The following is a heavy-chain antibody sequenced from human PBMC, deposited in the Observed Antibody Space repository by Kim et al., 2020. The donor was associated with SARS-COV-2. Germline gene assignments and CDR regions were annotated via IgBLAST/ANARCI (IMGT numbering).Heavy chain of an antibody. J-gene: IGHJ3*01. Sequence: VSVKVSCKASGYTFTSYAMHWVRQAPGQRLEWMGWINAGNGNTKYSQKFQGRVTITRDTSASTAYMELSSLRSEDTAVYYCARGDPGYSPPAPWGQGTMVTVSS. CDR2: INAGNGNT. D-gene: IGHD6-13*01. CDR3: ARGDPGYSPPAP. V-gene: IGHV1-3*01. CDR1: GYTFTSYA.